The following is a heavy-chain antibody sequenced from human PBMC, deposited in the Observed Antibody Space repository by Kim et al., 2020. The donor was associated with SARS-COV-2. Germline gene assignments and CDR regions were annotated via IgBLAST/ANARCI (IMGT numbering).Heavy chain of an antibody. J-gene: IGHJ4*02. D-gene: IGHD2-15*01. CDR3: ARLRIDAGVDYFDY. V-gene: IGHV3-11*06. Sequence: ADSVKGRFTTATDNAKNSRYLQMNSLRAEDTAVYYCARLRIDAGVDYFDYWGQGTLVTVSS.